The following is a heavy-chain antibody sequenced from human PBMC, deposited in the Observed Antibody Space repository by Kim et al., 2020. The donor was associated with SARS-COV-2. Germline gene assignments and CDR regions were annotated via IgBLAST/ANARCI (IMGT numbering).Heavy chain of an antibody. J-gene: IGHJ3*02. CDR3: AKARTGWLTFTFDI. D-gene: IGHD3-22*01. V-gene: IGHV3-23*01. Sequence: ADSVKGRFTISRDNSKNTLYLQMNSLRAEDTAVYYCAKARTGWLTFTFDIWGQGTMVTVSS.